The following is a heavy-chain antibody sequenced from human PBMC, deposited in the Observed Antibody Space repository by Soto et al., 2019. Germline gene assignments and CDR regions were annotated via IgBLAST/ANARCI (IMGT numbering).Heavy chain of an antibody. CDR1: GFTFSNAW. V-gene: IGHV3-15*01. J-gene: IGHJ4*02. Sequence: PGGSLRLSCAASGFTFSNAWMSWVRQAPGKGLEWVGRIKSKTDGGTTDYAAPVKGRFTISRDDSKNTLYLQMNSLKTEDTAVYYCTTLPGVYYDSSGYYYGYDYWGQGTLVPVSS. D-gene: IGHD3-22*01. CDR3: TTLPGVYYDSSGYYYGYDY. CDR2: IKSKTDGGTT.